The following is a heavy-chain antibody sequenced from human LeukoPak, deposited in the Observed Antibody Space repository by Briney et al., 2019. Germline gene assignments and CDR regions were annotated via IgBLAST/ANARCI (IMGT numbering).Heavy chain of an antibody. D-gene: IGHD3-22*01. CDR1: GFTFSSYS. Sequence: GGSLRLPCAASGFTFSSYSMNWVRQAPGKGLEWVSSISSSSSYIYYADSVKGRFTISRDNAKNSLYLQINSLRAEDTAVYYCARVEKYYYDSHYYYGMDVWGQGTTVTVSS. V-gene: IGHV3-21*01. CDR3: ARVEKYYYDSHYYYGMDV. CDR2: ISSSSSYI. J-gene: IGHJ6*02.